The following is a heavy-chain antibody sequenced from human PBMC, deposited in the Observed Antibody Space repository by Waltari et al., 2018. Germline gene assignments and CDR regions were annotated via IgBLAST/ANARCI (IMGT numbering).Heavy chain of an antibody. V-gene: IGHV3-20*04. CDR1: GFTFDDYG. Sequence: VESGGGVIRPGGSLRLSCEASGFTFDDYGMSWVRQGPGKGLEWIAGINGKGDKGAYGDAVRGRFIISRDNAKNLLYLQMNTVGLDDTALYYCARGGDSSWPRWGQGTLVTVSA. J-gene: IGHJ4*02. CDR3: ARGGDSSWPR. D-gene: IGHD3-22*01. CDR2: INGKGDKG.